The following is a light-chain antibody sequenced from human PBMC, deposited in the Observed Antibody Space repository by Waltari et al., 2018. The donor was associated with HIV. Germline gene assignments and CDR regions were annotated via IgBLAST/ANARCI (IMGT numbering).Light chain of an antibody. V-gene: IGLV1-44*01. Sequence: QSVLTQPPSASGTPGQRVTISCSGSSSNIGSNTVNWYQHLPGTAPKLRIYNNYQRPAGVPDRFSGSKSGPSASLAISGLQSEDEADYYCAAWDDSLNGSVFGNGTKVTLL. CDR3: AAWDDSLNGSV. CDR1: SSNIGSNT. J-gene: IGLJ1*01. CDR2: NNY.